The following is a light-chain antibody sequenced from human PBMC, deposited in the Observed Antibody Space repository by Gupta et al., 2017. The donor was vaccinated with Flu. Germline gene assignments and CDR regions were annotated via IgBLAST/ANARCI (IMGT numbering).Light chain of an antibody. V-gene: IGLV2-18*02. CDR1: STVVGNKNR. CDR3: SSYTTSSTYV. CDR2: EVS. J-gene: IGLJ1*01. Sequence: QSALTQPPSVSGSPGQSVTISCTGTSTVVGNKNRVSWYQQSPGTPPKLMIYEVSNRPSGVPYRFSGSKSGNTASLTISGLQAEDEADFYCSSYTTSSTYVFGTGTKVTVL.